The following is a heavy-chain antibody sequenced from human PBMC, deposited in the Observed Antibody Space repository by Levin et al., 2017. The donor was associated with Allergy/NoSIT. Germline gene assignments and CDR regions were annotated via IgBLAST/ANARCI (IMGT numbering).Heavy chain of an antibody. V-gene: IGHV3-21*01. CDR1: GFTFSSYS. CDR2: ISTTSSHI. D-gene: IGHD1-1*01. J-gene: IGHJ4*02. CDR3: ARDTTSRYPLRNVDC. Sequence: GGSLRLSCAASGFTFSSYSMNWVRQAPGKGLEWISSISTTSSHIYYADSVKGRFTISRDNAKNSLYLQMNSLRAEDTAVYYCARDTTSRYPLRNVDCWGQGTLVTVSS.